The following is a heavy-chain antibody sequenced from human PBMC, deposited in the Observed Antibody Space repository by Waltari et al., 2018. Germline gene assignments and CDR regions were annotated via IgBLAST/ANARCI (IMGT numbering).Heavy chain of an antibody. CDR1: GGTFSSYA. D-gene: IGHD3-3*01. Sequence: QVQLVQSGAEVKKPGSSVKVSCKASGGTFSSYAISWVRQAPGQGLEWMGGIIPIFGTANYAQKCQGRVTITADEATSTAYMELSSLRSEDTAVYYCARGDGITIFGVVNWCDYWGQGTLVTVSS. V-gene: IGHV1-69*01. J-gene: IGHJ4*02. CDR3: ARGDGITIFGVVNWCDY. CDR2: IIPIFGTA.